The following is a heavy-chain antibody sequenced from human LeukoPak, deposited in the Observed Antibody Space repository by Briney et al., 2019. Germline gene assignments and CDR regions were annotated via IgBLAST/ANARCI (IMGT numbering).Heavy chain of an antibody. Sequence: ASVKVSCKASGYTFSSYGIAWVRQAPGEGRGWMGWISGYNGNTNYAQKLQGRVSMTTDTSTTTAYMELRSLTSDDTALYYCARSSLGTITAGPFDYWGQGTLVTVSS. CDR3: ARSSLGTITAGPFDY. V-gene: IGHV1-18*01. D-gene: IGHD5-12*01. CDR2: ISGYNGNT. CDR1: GYTFSSYG. J-gene: IGHJ4*02.